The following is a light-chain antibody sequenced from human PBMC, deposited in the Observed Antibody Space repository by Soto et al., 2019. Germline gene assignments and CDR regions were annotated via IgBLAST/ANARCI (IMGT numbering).Light chain of an antibody. V-gene: IGLV2-14*03. CDR1: SSDIGGYSF. CDR2: DVT. Sequence: QSVLTQPASVSGSPGQSITISCTGTSSDIGGYSFVSWYQQHPGKAPKLMIYDVTDRPSGVSNRFSGSKSGNTASLTISGLQAEDEADYYCSSYRSSTTNYGFGTGTKVTVL. CDR3: SSYRSSTTNYG. J-gene: IGLJ1*01.